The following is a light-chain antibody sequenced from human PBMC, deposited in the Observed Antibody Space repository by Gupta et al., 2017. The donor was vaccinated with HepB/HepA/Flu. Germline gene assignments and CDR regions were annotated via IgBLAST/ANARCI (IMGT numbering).Light chain of an antibody. CDR3: ETWEDSLAGYVI. J-gene: IGLJ2*01. CDR1: TSNIGSNT. Sequence: QSVLTQPPSASGTPGQRVTISCSGSTSNIGSNTVNCYQQPPHTTPNLLLCSNNLRPSGVPARCSGSKSGTSASLAISGLPSEDEADYYCETWEDSLAGYVIFGGGTKLTVL. V-gene: IGLV1-44*01. CDR2: SNN.